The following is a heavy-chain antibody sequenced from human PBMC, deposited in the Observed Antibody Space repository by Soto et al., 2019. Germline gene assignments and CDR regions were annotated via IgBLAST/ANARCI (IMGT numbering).Heavy chain of an antibody. D-gene: IGHD3-10*01. CDR2: ISSSSSTI. J-gene: IGHJ6*02. CDR1: GFTFSSYS. Sequence: EVQLVESGGGLVQPGGSLRLSCAASGFTFSSYSMIWVRQAPGKGLGGVSYISSSSSTIYYADSVKGRFTISRDNAKNSLYLQMNSLRDEDTAVYYCARDFADSTMVYYYYGMDVWGQGTTVTVSS. V-gene: IGHV3-48*02. CDR3: ARDFADSTMVYYYYGMDV.